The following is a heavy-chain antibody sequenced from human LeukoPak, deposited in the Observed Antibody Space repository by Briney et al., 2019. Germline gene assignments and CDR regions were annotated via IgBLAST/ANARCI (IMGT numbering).Heavy chain of an antibody. J-gene: IGHJ4*02. D-gene: IGHD3-9*01. Sequence: GGSLRLSCAASGFTFSSYAMHWVRQAPGKGVEYVSAISSNGGSTYYANSVKGRFTISRDNSKNTLYLQMGSLRAEDMAVYYCARGRVLRYFDWLSTDFDYWGQGTLVTVSS. V-gene: IGHV3-64*01. CDR3: ARGRVLRYFDWLSTDFDY. CDR1: GFTFSSYA. CDR2: ISSNGGST.